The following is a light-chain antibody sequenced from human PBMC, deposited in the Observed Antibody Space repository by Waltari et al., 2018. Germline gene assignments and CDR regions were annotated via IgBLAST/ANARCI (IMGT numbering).Light chain of an antibody. CDR1: SGHSSNV. CDR3: QTGGHGTWV. CDR2: VNSDGSH. Sequence: QLVLTQSPSASASLGASVKLTCTLSSGHSSNVIAWLQQQPEKGPRSLMKVNSDGSHSKGDEIPDRLSGSSCGAERYLTISSLQSEDEADYYCQTGGHGTWVFGGGTKLTVL. V-gene: IGLV4-69*01. J-gene: IGLJ3*02.